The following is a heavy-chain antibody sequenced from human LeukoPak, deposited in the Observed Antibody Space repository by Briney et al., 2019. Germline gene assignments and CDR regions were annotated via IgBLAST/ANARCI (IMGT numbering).Heavy chain of an antibody. CDR2: ISSSSSTI. Sequence: PGGSLRLSCAASGFTSSSYSMNWVRQAPGKGLEWVSYISSSSSTIYYADSVKGRFTISRDNAKNSLYLQMNSLRDEDTAVYYCARDGDDSSGYYAFDIWGQGTMVTVSS. CDR1: GFTSSSYS. V-gene: IGHV3-48*02. CDR3: ARDGDDSSGYYAFDI. J-gene: IGHJ3*02. D-gene: IGHD3-22*01.